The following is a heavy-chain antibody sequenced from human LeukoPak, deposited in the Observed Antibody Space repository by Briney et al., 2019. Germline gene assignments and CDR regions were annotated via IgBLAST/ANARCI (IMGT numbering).Heavy chain of an antibody. V-gene: IGHV4-59*01. CDR3: ARARTNCSSTSCYNYYYYYYMNV. CDR2: IYYSGST. Sequence: SETLSLTCTVSGGSISSYYWSWIRQPPGKGLEWVGYIYYSGSTNYNPSLKSRVTISVDTSKNQFSLKLSSVTAADTAVYYCARARTNCSSTSCYNYYYYYYMNVWGKGTTVTVSS. J-gene: IGHJ6*03. CDR1: GGSISSYY. D-gene: IGHD2-2*02.